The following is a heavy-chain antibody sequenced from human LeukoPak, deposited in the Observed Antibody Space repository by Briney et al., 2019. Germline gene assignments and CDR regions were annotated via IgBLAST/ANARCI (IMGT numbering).Heavy chain of an antibody. V-gene: IGHV4-59*08. CDR1: GGSISSYY. Sequence: SETLSLTCTVSGGSISSYYWSWIRQPPGKGLEWIGYIYYSGSTNYNPSLKSRVTISVDTSKNQFSLKLSSVTAADTAVYYCARSLRRGYDYNYWGQGTLVTVPS. J-gene: IGHJ4*02. D-gene: IGHD5-12*01. CDR3: ARSLRRGYDYNY. CDR2: IYYSGST.